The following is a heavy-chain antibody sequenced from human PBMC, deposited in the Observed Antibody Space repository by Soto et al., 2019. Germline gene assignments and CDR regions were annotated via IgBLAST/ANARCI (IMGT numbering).Heavy chain of an antibody. CDR2: IYYSGST. V-gene: IGHV4-39*01. CDR1: GGSISSRSYY. Sequence: SETLSLTCTVSGGSISSRSYYWGWIRQPPGKGLEWIGSIYYSGSTYYNPSLKSRVTISVDTSKNQFSLKLSSVTAADTAVYYCARHVHGFDYWGQGTLVTVSS. J-gene: IGHJ4*02. CDR3: ARHVHGFDY.